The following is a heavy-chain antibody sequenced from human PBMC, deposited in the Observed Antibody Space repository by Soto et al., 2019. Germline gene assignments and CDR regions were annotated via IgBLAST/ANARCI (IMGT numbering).Heavy chain of an antibody. D-gene: IGHD3-9*01. CDR2: INHSGST. V-gene: IGHV4-34*01. J-gene: IGHJ5*02. CDR3: ARGLYDILTGYYTRPNWFDP. Sequence: LSLTCAVYGGSFSGYYWSWIRQPPGKGLEWIGEINHSGSTNYNPSLKSRVTISVDTSKNQFSLKLSSVTAADTAVYYCARGLYDILTGYYTRPNWFDPWGQGTLVTVSS. CDR1: GGSFSGYY.